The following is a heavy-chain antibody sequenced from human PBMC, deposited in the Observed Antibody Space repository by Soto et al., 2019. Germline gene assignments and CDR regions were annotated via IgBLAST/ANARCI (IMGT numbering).Heavy chain of an antibody. CDR3: ARARGARYFDY. V-gene: IGHV4-30-4*01. J-gene: IGHJ4*02. CDR1: GGSISRGDYY. CDR2: IYYSGST. D-gene: IGHD2-15*01. Sequence: SETLSLTCTVSGGSISRGDYYWCWIRQPPGKGLEWIGYIYYSGSTYYNPSLKSRVTISVDTSKNQFSLKLSSVTAADTAVYYCARARGARYFDYWGQGTLVTVSS.